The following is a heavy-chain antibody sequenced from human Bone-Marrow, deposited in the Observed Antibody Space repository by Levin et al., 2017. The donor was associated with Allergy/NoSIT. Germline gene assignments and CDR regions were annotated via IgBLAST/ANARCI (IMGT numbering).Heavy chain of an antibody. CDR1: GFTVSSNH. Sequence: GESLKISCAASGFTVSSNHMSWVRQAPGKGLEWVSLIYSGGRGYYADSVRGRFTISRDNSKNTLYLQLNSLRTEDTAVYYCAIYGSGNDYSAFDIWGQGTMVTVSS. CDR2: IYSGGRG. CDR3: AIYGSGNDYSAFDI. J-gene: IGHJ3*02. V-gene: IGHV3-53*01. D-gene: IGHD3-10*01.